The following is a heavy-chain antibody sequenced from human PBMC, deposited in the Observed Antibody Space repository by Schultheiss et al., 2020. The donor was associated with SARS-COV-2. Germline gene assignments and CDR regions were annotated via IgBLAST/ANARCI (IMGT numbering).Heavy chain of an antibody. CDR2: IYFSGST. J-gene: IGHJ4*02. CDR3: ARRAYCGDDCFPFDY. V-gene: IGHV4-59*08. Sequence: SETLSLTCTVSGGSISSYYWGWIRQPPGKGLEWIGSIYFSGSTNYNPSLKSRVTISLDTSNNQLSLILSSVTAADTAVYYCARRAYCGDDCFPFDYWGQGTLVTVSS. D-gene: IGHD2-21*01. CDR1: GGSISSYY.